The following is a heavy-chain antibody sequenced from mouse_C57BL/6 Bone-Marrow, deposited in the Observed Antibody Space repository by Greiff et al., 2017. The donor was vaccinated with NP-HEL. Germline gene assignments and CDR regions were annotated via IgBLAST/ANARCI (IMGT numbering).Heavy chain of an antibody. CDR3: ARKRVYPY. CDR2: INPNNGGT. D-gene: IGHD2-1*01. CDR1: GYTFTDYY. Sequence: EVQLQQSGPELVKPGASVKISCKASGYTFTDYYMNWVKQSHGKSLEWIGDINPNNGGTSYNQKFKGKATLTVDKSSSTAYMELRSLTSEDSAVYYCARKRVYPYWGQGTLVTVSA. V-gene: IGHV1-26*01. J-gene: IGHJ3*01.